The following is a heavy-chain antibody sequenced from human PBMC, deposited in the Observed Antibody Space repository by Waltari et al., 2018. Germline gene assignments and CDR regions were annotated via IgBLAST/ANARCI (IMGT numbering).Heavy chain of an antibody. CDR3: ARGRDSAFDY. J-gene: IGHJ4*02. CDR2: TFYRSKWYY. CDR1: GDSVSSNSGA. D-gene: IGHD3-10*01. Sequence: QVQLQQSGPGLVKPSQTLPLPCAISGDSVSSNSGAWNWIRQSPSRGLEWLGRTFYRSKWYYDYAISVKSRITINADTSKNQFFLQLNSVTPEDTAVYYCARGRDSAFDYWGQGTLVTVSS. V-gene: IGHV6-1*01.